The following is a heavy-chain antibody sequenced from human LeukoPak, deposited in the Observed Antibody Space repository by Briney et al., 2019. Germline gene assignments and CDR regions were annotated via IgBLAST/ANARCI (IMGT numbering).Heavy chain of an antibody. J-gene: IGHJ4*02. CDR1: GFTFSSYA. CDR2: ISGSGGST. Sequence: GGSLRLSCAASGFTFSSYAMIWVRQAPGKGLEWVSAISGSGGSTYYADSVKGRFTISRDNSKNTLYLQMNSLRAEDTAVYYCAKDRSLSSTVRGFDYWGQGTLVTVSS. CDR3: AKDRSLSSTVRGFDY. D-gene: IGHD3-10*01. V-gene: IGHV3-23*01.